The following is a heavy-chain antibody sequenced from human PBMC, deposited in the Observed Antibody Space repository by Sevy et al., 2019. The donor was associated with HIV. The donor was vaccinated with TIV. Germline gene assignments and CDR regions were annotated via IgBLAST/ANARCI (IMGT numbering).Heavy chain of an antibody. V-gene: IGHV1-46*01. D-gene: IGHD3-10*01. J-gene: IGHJ6*02. CDR3: ARDLHGSGSYYKLQGYYYGMDV. CDR1: GYTFTSYY. Sequence: ASVKVSCKASGYTFTSYYMHWVRQAPGQGLEWMGIINPSGGSTSYAQKFQGRVTMTRDTSTSTVYMELSSLRSEDTAVYYCARDLHGSGSYYKLQGYYYGMDVWGQGTTVTVSS. CDR2: INPSGGST.